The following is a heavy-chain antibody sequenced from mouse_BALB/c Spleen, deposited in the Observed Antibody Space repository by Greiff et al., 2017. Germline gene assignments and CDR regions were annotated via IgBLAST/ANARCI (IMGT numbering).Heavy chain of an antibody. CDR1: GYTFTDYA. J-gene: IGHJ4*01. D-gene: IGHD1-1*01. CDR3: ARPGGYYYGSSYDYAMDY. Sequence: LVESGAELVRPGVSVKISCKGSGYTFTDYAMHWVKQSHAKSLEWIGVISTYYGDASYNQKFKGKATMTVDKSSSTAYMELARLTSEDSAIYYCARPGGYYYGSSYDYAMDYWGQGTSVTVSS. V-gene: IGHV1S137*01. CDR2: ISTYYGDA.